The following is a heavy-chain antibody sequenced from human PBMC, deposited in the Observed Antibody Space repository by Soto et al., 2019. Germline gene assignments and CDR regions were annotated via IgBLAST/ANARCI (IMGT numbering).Heavy chain of an antibody. CDR3: ARGVTYCGAECYLYYFDY. J-gene: IGHJ4*02. V-gene: IGHV4-31*03. CDR1: VGSISIANYF. CDR2: ISYSGGT. Sequence: SETPCISCTFSVGSISIANYFWTWIRQHPERGLELIGYISYSGGTYYNPSLKSRIIISVDTSKNQFSLKLSSVTAADTAVYYCARGVTYCGAECYLYYFDYWGQGAMVTVSS. D-gene: IGHD2-21*01.